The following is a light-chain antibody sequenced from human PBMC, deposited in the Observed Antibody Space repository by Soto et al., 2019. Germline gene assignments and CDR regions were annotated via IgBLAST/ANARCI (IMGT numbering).Light chain of an antibody. Sequence: DIQMTQSPSTLSGSVGDRVTITCRASQTISSWLAWYQQKPGKAPKLLIYKASTLKSGVPSRFSGSGSGTEFTLTISSLQPDDFATYYCHHYNSYSEAFGQRTKV. CDR2: KAS. J-gene: IGKJ1*01. CDR3: HHYNSYSEA. CDR1: QTISSW. V-gene: IGKV1-5*03.